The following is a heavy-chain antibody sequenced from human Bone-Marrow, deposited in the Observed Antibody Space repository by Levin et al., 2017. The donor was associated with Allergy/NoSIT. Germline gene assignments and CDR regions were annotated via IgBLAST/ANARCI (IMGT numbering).Heavy chain of an antibody. D-gene: IGHD3-3*01. CDR3: AKDVSGYYSGHYFYMDV. Sequence: KPGGSLRLFCAASGFTFSSYSMNWVRQAPGKGLEWVSSIRSDSGNIHYADSVKGRFTISRDNAKNSLWLQMNSLRAEDTAVYYCAKDVSGYYSGHYFYMDVWGKGTTVIVSS. J-gene: IGHJ6*03. CDR1: GFTFSSYS. V-gene: IGHV3-21*01. CDR2: IRSDSGNI.